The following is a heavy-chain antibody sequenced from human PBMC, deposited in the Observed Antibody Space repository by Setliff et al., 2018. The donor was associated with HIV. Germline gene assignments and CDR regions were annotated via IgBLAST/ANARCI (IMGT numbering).Heavy chain of an antibody. V-gene: IGHV4-39*07. CDR1: GGSISSNSDH. CDR3: ARDPHYYDRSGHYSYFYFDF. Sequence: SETLSLTCTVSGGSISSNSDHWGWIRQPPGKGLEWIGGISYSGNTYYNPSLQSRVTILLDMSKNQFSLKLNSVSAADTAVYYCARDPHYYDRSGHYSYFYFDFWGQGMRVTVSS. CDR2: ISYSGNT. J-gene: IGHJ4*02. D-gene: IGHD3-22*01.